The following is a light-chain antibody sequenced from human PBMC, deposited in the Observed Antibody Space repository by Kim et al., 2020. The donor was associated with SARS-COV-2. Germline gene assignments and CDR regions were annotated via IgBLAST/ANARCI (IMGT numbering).Light chain of an antibody. J-gene: IGLJ2*01. Sequence: VYPGQTASITSYRDRLGHKSASWTQQRPGLCPVLVIYPVSKLRSDIPARFSDLNSDVTATLTISRMQAMDDVDYYCQTWDSTSAVFAGGTRLTVL. CDR3: QTWDSTSAV. CDR1: RLGHKS. CDR2: PVS. V-gene: IGLV3-1*01.